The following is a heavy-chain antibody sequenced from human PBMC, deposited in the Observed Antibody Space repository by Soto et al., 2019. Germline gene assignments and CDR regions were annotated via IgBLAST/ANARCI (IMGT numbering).Heavy chain of an antibody. CDR3: ARDGMTTGDT. D-gene: IGHD2-21*02. CDR2: VFSSVSA. Sequence: QLQLQESGPGQVRPSETLSLTCIVSGVSVRSYTWSWVRQPANKGLEWIGGVFSSVSATYNPSLKGRVTITTDTPENRISLKLDSVTAADAGVYYCARDGMTTGDTWGPGTAVTVSS. V-gene: IGHV4-4*07. CDR1: GVSVRSYT. J-gene: IGHJ4*02.